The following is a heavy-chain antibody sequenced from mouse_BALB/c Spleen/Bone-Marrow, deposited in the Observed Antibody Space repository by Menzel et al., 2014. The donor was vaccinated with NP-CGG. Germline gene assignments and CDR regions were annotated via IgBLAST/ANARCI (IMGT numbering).Heavy chain of an antibody. J-gene: IGHJ3*01. CDR1: GYTFTSYW. CDR3: TRSGYDVAY. V-gene: IGHV1S22*01. Sequence: LKQSGSELVRPGASVKLSCKASGYTFTSYWMHWVKQRPGQGLEWIGNIYPGSGSTNYDEKFKSKATLTVDTSSSTAYMQLSSRTSEDSAVYYCTRSGYDVAYWGQGTLVTVSA. D-gene: IGHD2-2*01. CDR2: IYPGSGST.